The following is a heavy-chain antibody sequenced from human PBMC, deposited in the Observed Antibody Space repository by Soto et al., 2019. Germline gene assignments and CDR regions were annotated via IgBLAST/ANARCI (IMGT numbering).Heavy chain of an antibody. CDR1: GFTFSSFA. V-gene: IGHV3-23*01. Sequence: EEQLLESGGGLVQPGGSLRLSCETSGFTFSSFAMSWVRQAPGKGLEWVSSISGSGGATYYADSVRGRSTISRDNSKNTLFLQMGGLTAGDTAVYYCAQCRALGTGFGYGNYYGMDVWGHGTTVTVSS. CDR3: AQCRALGTGFGYGNYYGMDV. D-gene: IGHD5-18*01. J-gene: IGHJ6*02. CDR2: ISGSGGAT.